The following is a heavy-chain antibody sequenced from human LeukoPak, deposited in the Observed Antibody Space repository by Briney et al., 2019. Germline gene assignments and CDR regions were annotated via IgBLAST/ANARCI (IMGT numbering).Heavy chain of an antibody. V-gene: IGHV3-23*01. D-gene: IGHD3-10*01. J-gene: IGHJ6*02. CDR3: ARGPVTLLQGVHGMDV. Sequence: QTGGSLRLSCAASGFTFSNYAMSWVRQAPGKGPEWVSTILSSGGNTYYADSVKGRFTISRDTSKNSVSLQMNGLRAEDTAVYYCARGPVTLLQGVHGMDVWGQGTTVTVSS. CDR1: GFTFSNYA. CDR2: ILSSGGNT.